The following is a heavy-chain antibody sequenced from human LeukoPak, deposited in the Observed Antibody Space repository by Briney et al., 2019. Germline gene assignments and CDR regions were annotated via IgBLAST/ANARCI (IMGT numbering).Heavy chain of an antibody. CDR3: ARDLGHSGYDLYDY. CDR2: MKHDGNEK. J-gene: IGHJ4*02. D-gene: IGHD5-12*01. CDR1: GITFSKYW. V-gene: IGHV3-7*01. Sequence: GGSLRLSCVDSGITFSKYWMNWVRQAPGKGLEWVANMKHDGNEKHYVNSVEGRFTISRDNAKSSLYLQMNNLGAEDTAVYYCARDLGHSGYDLYDYWGQGTLVTVSS.